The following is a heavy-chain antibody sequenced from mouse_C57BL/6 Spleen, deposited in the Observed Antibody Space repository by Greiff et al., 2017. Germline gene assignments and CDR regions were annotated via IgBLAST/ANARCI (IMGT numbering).Heavy chain of an antibody. J-gene: IGHJ2*01. CDR1: GYAFSSSW. D-gene: IGHD3-2*02. CDR3: ARVGDSSVY. V-gene: IGHV1-82*01. Sequence: QVQLQQSGPELVKPGASVKISCKASGYAFSSSWMNWVKQRPGQGLEWIGRIYPGDGDTNYNGKFKGKATLTADKSSSTAYMQLSSLTSEDSAVYFCARVGDSSVYWGQGTTLTVSS. CDR2: IYPGDGDT.